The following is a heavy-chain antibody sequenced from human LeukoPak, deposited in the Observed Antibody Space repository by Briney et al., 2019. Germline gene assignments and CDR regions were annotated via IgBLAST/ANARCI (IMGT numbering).Heavy chain of an antibody. J-gene: IGHJ4*02. CDR1: GFTFSSYA. CDR3: TTDHWDCSSTSCYSTPFDY. D-gene: IGHD2-2*02. CDR2: IRSKTDGGTT. Sequence: GGSLRLSCAASGFTFSSYAMHWVRQAPGKGLEWVGRIRSKTDGGTTDYAAPVKGRFTISRDDSKNTLYLQMNSLKTEDTAVYYCTTDHWDCSSTSCYSTPFDYWGQGTLVTVSS. V-gene: IGHV3-15*01.